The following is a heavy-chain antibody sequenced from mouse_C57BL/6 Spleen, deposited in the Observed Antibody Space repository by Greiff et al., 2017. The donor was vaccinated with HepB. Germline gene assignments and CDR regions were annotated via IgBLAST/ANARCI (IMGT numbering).Heavy chain of an antibody. CDR1: GFTFSSYA. J-gene: IGHJ4*01. D-gene: IGHD1-1*01. Sequence: DVMLVESGEGLVKPGGSLKLSCAASGFTFSSYAMSWVRQTPEKRLEWVAYISSGGDYIYYADTVKGRFTISRDNARNTLYLQMSSLKSEDTAMYYCTRSPFYYYGSSHYAMDYWGQGTSVTVSS. V-gene: IGHV5-9-1*02. CDR2: ISSGGDYI. CDR3: TRSPFYYYGSSHYAMDY.